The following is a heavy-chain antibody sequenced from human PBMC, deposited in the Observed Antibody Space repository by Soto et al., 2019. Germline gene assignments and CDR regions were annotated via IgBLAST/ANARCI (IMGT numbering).Heavy chain of an antibody. V-gene: IGHV1-8*01. CDR3: AINPTYYDILTGYQPYNWFDP. Sequence: ASVKVSCKASGYTFTSYDINWVRQATGQGLEWMGWMNPNSGNTGYAQKFQGRVTMTRNTSISTAYMELSSLRSEDTAVYYCAINPTYYDILTGYQPYNWFDPWGQGTLVTVSS. D-gene: IGHD3-9*01. CDR2: MNPNSGNT. J-gene: IGHJ5*02. CDR1: GYTFTSYD.